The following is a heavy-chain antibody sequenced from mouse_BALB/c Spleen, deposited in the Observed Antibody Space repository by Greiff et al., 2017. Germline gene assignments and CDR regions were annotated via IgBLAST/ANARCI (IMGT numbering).Heavy chain of an antibody. J-gene: IGHJ4*01. CDR1: GYTFTSYY. V-gene: IGHV1S81*02. CDR3: TLPHDYAMDY. Sequence: VQLQQPGAELVKPGASVKLSCKASGYTFTSYYMYWVKQRPGQGLEWIGGINPSNGGTNFNEKFKSKATLTVDKSSSTAYMQLSSLTSEDSAVYYCTLPHDYAMDYWGQGTSVTVSS. CDR2: INPSNGGT.